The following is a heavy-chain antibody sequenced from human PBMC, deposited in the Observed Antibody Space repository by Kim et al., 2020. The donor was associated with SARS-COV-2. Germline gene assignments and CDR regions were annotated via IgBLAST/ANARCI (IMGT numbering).Heavy chain of an antibody. CDR2: ITGSGGTT. Sequence: GGSLRLSCAASEFTFSNYGMTWVRQAPGKGLEWVSTITGSGGTTSYADSVKGRFTISRDNSKNTLYLQMNSLRAEDTAVYYCAKYRTINWSSDFDYWGQGTLVTVSS. J-gene: IGHJ4*02. V-gene: IGHV3-23*01. CDR3: AKYRTINWSSDFDY. CDR1: EFTFSNYG. D-gene: IGHD1-1*01.